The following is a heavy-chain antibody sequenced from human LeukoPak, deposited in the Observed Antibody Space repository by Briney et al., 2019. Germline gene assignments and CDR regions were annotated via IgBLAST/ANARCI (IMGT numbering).Heavy chain of an antibody. Sequence: PGGSLRLSCAASGFTFSSYGMHWVRQAPGKGLEWVAVISYDGSNKDYADSVKGRFTISRDNSKNTLYLQMNSLGADDTAVYYCGKDSSSWYAYFDYCGQGTLVTVSS. J-gene: IGHJ4*02. D-gene: IGHD6-13*01. CDR1: GFTFSSYG. CDR3: GKDSSSWYAYFDY. CDR2: ISYDGSNK. V-gene: IGHV3-30*18.